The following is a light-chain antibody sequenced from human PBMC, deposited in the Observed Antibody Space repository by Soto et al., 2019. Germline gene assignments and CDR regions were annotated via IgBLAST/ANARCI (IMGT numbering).Light chain of an antibody. CDR1: QSVSSY. Sequence: EIVLTQSPATRSLSPGERATLSCRASQSVSSYLAWYQQKPGQAPRLLIYDASNRATGIPARFSGSGSGTDFTLTISSLEPEDFAVYYCQQRSNWPPEYTFGQGTKLEIK. J-gene: IGKJ2*01. V-gene: IGKV3-11*01. CDR3: QQRSNWPPEYT. CDR2: DAS.